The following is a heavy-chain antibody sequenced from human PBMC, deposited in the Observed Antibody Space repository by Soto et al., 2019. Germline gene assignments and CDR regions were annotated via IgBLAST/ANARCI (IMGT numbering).Heavy chain of an antibody. CDR2: IWHDGSHK. V-gene: IGHV3-33*01. CDR3: ARERGRSDYDWFDP. D-gene: IGHD3-16*01. Sequence: QGQLVESGGGVVQPGTSLTLSCAASGLTFRNFGMHWVRQAPGKGLEWVAVIWHDGSHKYYADSVKCRFTISRDNSENMLYLQMNSLGVEDTAVYYCARERGRSDYDWFDPWGQGTLVTVSS. CDR1: GLTFRNFG. J-gene: IGHJ5*02.